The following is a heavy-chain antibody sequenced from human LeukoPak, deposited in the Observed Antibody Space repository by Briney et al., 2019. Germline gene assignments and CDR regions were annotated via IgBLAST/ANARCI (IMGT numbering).Heavy chain of an antibody. J-gene: IGHJ5*02. CDR1: GGSISSGGYY. Sequence: PSETLSLTCTVSGGSISSGGYYWSWIRQHPGKGLEWIGYIYYSGSTYYNPSLKSRVTISVDTSKNQFSLKLSSVTAADTAVYYSAREATYYYNSSGYSSPWFDPWGQGTLVTVSS. CDR3: AREATYYYNSSGYSSPWFDP. V-gene: IGHV4-31*03. D-gene: IGHD3-22*01. CDR2: IYYSGST.